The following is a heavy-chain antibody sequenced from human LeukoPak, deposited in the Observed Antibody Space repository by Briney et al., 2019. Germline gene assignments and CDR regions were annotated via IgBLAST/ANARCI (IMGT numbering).Heavy chain of an antibody. CDR1: GGSISSYY. Sequence: SETLSLTCTVSGGSISSYYWSWIRQPPGKGLEWIGYISYSGSTNFNPSLKSRVTISVDTSKNQFSLKLRSVTAADTAVYYCARHFSGAAAPLPFDYWGQGTLVTVSS. D-gene: IGHD6-13*01. CDR2: ISYSGST. J-gene: IGHJ4*02. CDR3: ARHFSGAAAPLPFDY. V-gene: IGHV4-59*08.